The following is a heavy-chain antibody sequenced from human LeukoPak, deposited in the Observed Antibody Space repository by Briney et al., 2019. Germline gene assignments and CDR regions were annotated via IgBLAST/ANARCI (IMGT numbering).Heavy chain of an antibody. J-gene: IGHJ6*02. CDR3: ARGSDIGWNRGYYYGMDV. D-gene: IGHD1-1*01. CDR2: ISSSSSYI. CDR1: GFTFSSYS. V-gene: IGHV3-21*01. Sequence: PGGSLRLSCAASGFTFSSYSMNWVRQAPGKGLEWVSSISSSSSYIYYADSVKGRFTISRDNAKNSLYLQMNSLRAEDTAVYYCARGSDIGWNRGYYYGMDVWGQGTTVTVSS.